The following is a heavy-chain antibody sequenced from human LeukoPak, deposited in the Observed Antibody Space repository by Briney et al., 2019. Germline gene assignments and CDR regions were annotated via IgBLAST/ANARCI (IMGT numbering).Heavy chain of an antibody. J-gene: IGHJ3*02. CDR3: ARGDILTPSGAFDI. Sequence: ASVKVSCKASGYTFTGYYMHWVRQAPGHGLEWMGWINPNSGGTNYAQKFQGWVTMTRDTSISTAYMELSRLRSDDTAVYYCARGDILTPSGAFDIWGQGTMVTVSS. V-gene: IGHV1-2*04. CDR2: INPNSGGT. D-gene: IGHD3-9*01. CDR1: GYTFTGYY.